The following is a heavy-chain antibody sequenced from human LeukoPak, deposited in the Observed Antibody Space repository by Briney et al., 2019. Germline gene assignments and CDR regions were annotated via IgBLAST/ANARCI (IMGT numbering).Heavy chain of an antibody. J-gene: IGHJ6*02. D-gene: IGHD3-3*01. CDR2: INPNSGGT. CDR1: GYTFTGYY. Sequence: ASVKVSCKASGYTFTGYYIHWVRQAPGQGLEWMEWINPNSGGTNYAQKFQGRVTMTRDTSISTAYMELSRLRSDDTAVYYCARLRFLESYGMDVWGQGTTVTVSS. CDR3: ARLRFLESYGMDV. V-gene: IGHV1-2*02.